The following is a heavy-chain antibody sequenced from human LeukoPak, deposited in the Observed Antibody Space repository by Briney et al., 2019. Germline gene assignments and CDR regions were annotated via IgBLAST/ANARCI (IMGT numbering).Heavy chain of an antibody. CDR2: ISSSSSTI. V-gene: IGHV3-48*01. CDR3: ARSEGGSTATPLDY. Sequence: GGSLRLSCAASGFTFSSYSMNWVRQAPGKGLEWVSYISSSSSTIYYADSVKGRFTISRDNAMDSLYLQMNSLRAEDTAVYYCARSEGGSTATPLDYWGQGTLVTVSS. J-gene: IGHJ4*02. CDR1: GFTFSSYS. D-gene: IGHD2-15*01.